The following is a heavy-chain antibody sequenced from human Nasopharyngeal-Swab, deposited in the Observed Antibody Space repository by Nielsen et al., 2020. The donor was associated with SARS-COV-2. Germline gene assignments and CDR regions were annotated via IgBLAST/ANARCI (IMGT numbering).Heavy chain of an antibody. Sequence: GGPLRPPCAAPGFTSDDYGMSWVRQAPGKGLEWISGINWNGGSTGYADSVKGRFTISRDNAKNSLYLQMNSLRAEDTALYHCASFDILTGYLDYWGQGTLVTVSS. D-gene: IGHD3-9*01. CDR1: GFTSDDYG. CDR3: ASFDILTGYLDY. J-gene: IGHJ4*02. V-gene: IGHV3-20*01. CDR2: INWNGGST.